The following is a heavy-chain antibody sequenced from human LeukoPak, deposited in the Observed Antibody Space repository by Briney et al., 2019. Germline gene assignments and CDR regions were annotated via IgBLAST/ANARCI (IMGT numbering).Heavy chain of an antibody. Sequence: GGSLRLSCAASGFTFNTYAMHWVRQAPGKGLEWVALISYDGKTTFYADSVKGRFTVSRGNSKNTLYLQMNSLRTEDTALYFCAKGQQWPSFEDFWGQGTLVTVSS. CDR3: AKGQQWPSFEDF. CDR2: ISYDGKTT. V-gene: IGHV3-30*18. D-gene: IGHD6-19*01. CDR1: GFTFNTYA. J-gene: IGHJ4*02.